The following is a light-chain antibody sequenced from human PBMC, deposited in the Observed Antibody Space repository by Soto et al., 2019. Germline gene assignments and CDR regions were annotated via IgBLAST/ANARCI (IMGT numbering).Light chain of an antibody. CDR1: QSLLSSRDNKNY. CDR3: HQYYDAPLT. Sequence: DIVMTQSPDSLPVSLGERATINCKSSQSLLSSRDNKNYFAWYQEKPGQPPKLLISWASTRESGVPDRISGSGSGTDFTLTISSLQAEDVAVYCCHQYYDAPLTFGGGTKVELK. CDR2: WAS. V-gene: IGKV4-1*01. J-gene: IGKJ4*01.